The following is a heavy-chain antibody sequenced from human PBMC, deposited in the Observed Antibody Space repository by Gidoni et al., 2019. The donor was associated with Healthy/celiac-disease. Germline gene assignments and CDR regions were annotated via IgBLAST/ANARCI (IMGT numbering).Heavy chain of an antibody. V-gene: IGHV3-21*01. Sequence: EVQLVESGGGLVKPGGSLRLSCAASGFPFRSYSMNWVRQAPGKGLEWVSSISSSSSYIYYADSVKGRFTISRDNAKNSLYLQMNSLRAEDTAVYYCARGGRGIAAAGTLDYWGQGTLVTVSS. J-gene: IGHJ4*02. CDR2: ISSSSSYI. CDR1: GFPFRSYS. CDR3: ARGGRGIAAAGTLDY. D-gene: IGHD6-13*01.